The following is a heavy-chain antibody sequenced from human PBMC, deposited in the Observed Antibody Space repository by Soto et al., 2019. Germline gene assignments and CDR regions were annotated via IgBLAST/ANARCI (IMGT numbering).Heavy chain of an antibody. CDR2: ISTTGTTT. D-gene: IGHD1-26*01. CDR1: GFIFTDYY. CDR3: ARVRSTWYYYYGIDV. J-gene: IGHJ6*02. Sequence: PGGSLRLSCAASGFIFTDYYMSWIRQAPGKGLEWVSYISTTGTTTYYADSVKGRFTISRDNAKNSIYLQMNSLRAEDTAVYYCARVRSTWYYYYGIDVWAQRTTVTGSS. V-gene: IGHV3-11*01.